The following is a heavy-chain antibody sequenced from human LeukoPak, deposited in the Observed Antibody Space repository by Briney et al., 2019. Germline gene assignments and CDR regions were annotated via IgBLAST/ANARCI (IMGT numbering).Heavy chain of an antibody. V-gene: IGHV3-23*01. D-gene: IGHD3-22*01. CDR1: GFTFSSYA. J-gene: IGHJ4*02. Sequence: GGSLRLSCAASGFTFSSYALSWVRQAPGKGLEWVSAISGSGGSTYYADSVKGRFTISRDNSKNTLYLQMNSLRAEDTAVYYCAKDRVSVYYYDSSGYYYFDYWGQGTLVTVSS. CDR2: ISGSGGST. CDR3: AKDRVSVYYYDSSGYYYFDY.